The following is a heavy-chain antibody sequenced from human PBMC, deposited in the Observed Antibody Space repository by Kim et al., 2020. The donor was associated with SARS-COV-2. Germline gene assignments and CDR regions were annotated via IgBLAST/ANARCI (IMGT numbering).Heavy chain of an antibody. D-gene: IGHD6-6*01. V-gene: IGHV4-39*01. CDR1: GGSISDSRYH. Sequence: SETLSLTCTVSGGSISDSRYHWGWIRQPPGKGLEWIASIYYSGTSYYNPSLRSRVAISVDTSKNQFSLKLFSVTAADTAVYYCAREQSSSPGCWGQGTLV. CDR2: IYYSGTS. CDR3: AREQSSSPGC. J-gene: IGHJ4*02.